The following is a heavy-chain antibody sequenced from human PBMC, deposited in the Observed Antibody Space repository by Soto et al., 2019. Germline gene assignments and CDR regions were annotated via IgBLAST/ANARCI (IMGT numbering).Heavy chain of an antibody. CDR3: AREEYSTKTVGGRAFDY. V-gene: IGHV3-48*02. D-gene: IGHD6-6*01. CDR1: GFTFSSYS. J-gene: IGHJ4*02. CDR2: ISSSSSTI. Sequence: VQLVESGGGLVQPGGSLRLSCAASGFTFSSYSMNWVRQAPGKGLEWVSYISSSSSTIYYADSVKGRFTISRDNAKNSLYLQMNSLRDEDTAVYYCAREEYSTKTVGGRAFDYWGQGTLVTVSS.